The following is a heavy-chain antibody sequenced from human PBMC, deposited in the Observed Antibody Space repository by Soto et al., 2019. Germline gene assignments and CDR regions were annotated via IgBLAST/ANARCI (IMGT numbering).Heavy chain of an antibody. D-gene: IGHD2-2*02. CDR1: GYSISSGYY. V-gene: IGHV4-38-2*02. Sequence: ETLDLRCAVSGYSISSGYYWGWIRQPPGQGLEWIGSIYHSGSTYYNPSLKSRVTISVDTSKNQFSLKLSSVTAADTAVYYCARDRWIVVVPAAIRHYYYYGMDVWGQGTTVT. CDR3: ARDRWIVVVPAAIRHYYYYGMDV. J-gene: IGHJ6*02. CDR2: IYHSGST.